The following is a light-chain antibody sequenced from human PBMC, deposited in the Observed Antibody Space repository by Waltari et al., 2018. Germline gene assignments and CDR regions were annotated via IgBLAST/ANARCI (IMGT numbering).Light chain of an antibody. CDR2: LAT. J-gene: IGKJ4*01. CDR1: QSVLLSSNNRNY. V-gene: IGKV4-1*01. Sequence: DIVMTQSPDSLAVSLGERATINSKSSQSVLLSSNNRNYLTWYQQKPGQPPKLLIYLATTRESGVPGRFSGSGSGTDFTLTISSLQAEDVAVYYCQQYYTTPITFGGGTKVEIK. CDR3: QQYYTTPIT.